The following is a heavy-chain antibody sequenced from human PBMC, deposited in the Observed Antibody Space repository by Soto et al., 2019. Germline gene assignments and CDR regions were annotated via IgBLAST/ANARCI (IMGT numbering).Heavy chain of an antibody. V-gene: IGHV4-39*01. D-gene: IGHD2-8*01. CDR2: IYYSGST. J-gene: IGHJ4*02. CDR3: ARQDIVLMVYANDY. CDR1: GGSISSSSYY. Sequence: SETRSLTCTVSGGSISSSSYYWGWIRQPPGKGLEWIGSIYYSGSTYYNPSLKSRVTISVDTSKNQFSLKLSSVTAADTAVYYCARQDIVLMVYANDYWGQGTLVTVS.